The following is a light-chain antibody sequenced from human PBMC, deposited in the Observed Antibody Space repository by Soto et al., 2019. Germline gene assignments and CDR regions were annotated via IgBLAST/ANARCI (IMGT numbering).Light chain of an antibody. Sequence: QSALTPPASVSGSPGQAITISCNGTSSDVGGYTFVSWYQQYPGRAPKLMIYDVSNRPSGVSNRFYGSKSGNTASLTISGLQAEDEADYHCMSYAGSATYIFGTGTKLTVL. CDR2: DVS. CDR1: SSDVGGYTF. V-gene: IGLV2-14*03. CDR3: MSYAGSATYI. J-gene: IGLJ1*01.